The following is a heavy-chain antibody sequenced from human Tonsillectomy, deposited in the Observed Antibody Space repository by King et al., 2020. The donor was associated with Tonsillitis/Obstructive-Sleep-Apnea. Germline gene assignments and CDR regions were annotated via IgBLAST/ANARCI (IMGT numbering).Heavy chain of an antibody. D-gene: IGHD3-10*01. CDR3: TALTSGY. CDR1: GFIFSNAG. J-gene: IGHJ4*02. CDR2: IKRKTDSGTT. V-gene: IGHV3-15*01. Sequence: EVQLVESGGGLVKPGGSLRLSCAASGFIFSNAGMSWVRQAPGKGLEWVGRIKRKTDSGTTDYAAPVKGRFIIPRDDSKNTLYLQLNSLKTEDTAVYYCTALTSGYWGQGTLVTVSS.